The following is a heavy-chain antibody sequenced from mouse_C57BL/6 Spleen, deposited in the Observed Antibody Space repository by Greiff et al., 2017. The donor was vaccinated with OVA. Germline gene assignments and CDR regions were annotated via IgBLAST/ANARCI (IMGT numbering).Heavy chain of an antibody. CDR1: GYAFSSSW. CDR2: IYPGDGDT. CDR3: ARELDSSPMDY. Sequence: QVQLQQSGPELVKPGASVKISCKASGYAFSSSWMNWVKQRPGKGLEWIGRIYPGDGDTNYNGKFKGKATLTADKSSSTAYMQLSSLTSEDSAVYFCARELDSSPMDYWGQGTSVTVSS. V-gene: IGHV1-82*01. J-gene: IGHJ4*01. D-gene: IGHD3-2*02.